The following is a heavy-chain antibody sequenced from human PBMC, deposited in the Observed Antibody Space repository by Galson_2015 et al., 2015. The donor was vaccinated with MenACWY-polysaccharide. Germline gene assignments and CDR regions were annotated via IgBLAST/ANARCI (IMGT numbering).Heavy chain of an antibody. CDR2: ITGSGGST. D-gene: IGHD2-15*01. V-gene: IGHV3-23*01. Sequence: SLRLSCAASGFTFSSYAMSWVRQAPGKGLEWVSAITGSGGSTYYVDSVKGRFTISRDNSNNALYLQMSGLRAEDTAVYYCAKRARVVVAVWYGMDVWGQGTTVTVSS. CDR1: GFTFSSYA. CDR3: AKRARVVVAVWYGMDV. J-gene: IGHJ6*02.